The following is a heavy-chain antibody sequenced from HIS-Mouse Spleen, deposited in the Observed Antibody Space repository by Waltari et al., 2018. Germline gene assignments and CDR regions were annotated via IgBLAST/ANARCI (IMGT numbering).Heavy chain of an antibody. CDR3: ARDGDFWSGYYYYYYYGMDV. CDR2: IKQDGSEK. Sequence: EVQLVESGGGLVQPGGSLRLSCAASGFTFSSYWMSWVRQAPGKGLEWVANIKQDGSEKYYVDSVKGRFTISRDNAKNSLYLQMNSLRAEDTAVYYCARDGDFWSGYYYYYYYGMDVWGRGTTVTVSS. J-gene: IGHJ6*02. V-gene: IGHV3-7*01. CDR1: GFTFSSYW. D-gene: IGHD3-3*01.